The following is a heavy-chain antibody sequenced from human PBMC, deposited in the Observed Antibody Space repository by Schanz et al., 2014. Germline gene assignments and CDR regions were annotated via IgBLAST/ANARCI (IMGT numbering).Heavy chain of an antibody. CDR3: ARGIITMVRGGDVGAFDI. D-gene: IGHD3-10*01. V-gene: IGHV3-30-3*01. CDR1: GFTFATYA. Sequence: QVQLVESGGGLVKPGGSLRLSCAASGFTFATYAMSWVRQAPGKGLEWAALISHDGNNKHYVDSVEGRFTISRDNSKNALYLQMDSLRAEDTAVYYCARGIITMVRGGDVGAFDIWGQGTMVTVSS. J-gene: IGHJ3*02. CDR2: ISHDGNNK.